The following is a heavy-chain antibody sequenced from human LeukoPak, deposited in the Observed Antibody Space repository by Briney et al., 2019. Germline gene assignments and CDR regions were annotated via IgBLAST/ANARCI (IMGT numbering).Heavy chain of an antibody. CDR2: ISWNSGSI. CDR1: GFTFDDYA. Sequence: SLRLSCAASGFTFDDYAMHWVRQAPGKGLEWVSGISWNSGSIGYADSVKGRFTISRDNAKSSLYLQMNSLRAEDTALYYCAKDIGDGYNHIDYWGQGTLVTVSS. V-gene: IGHV3-9*01. CDR3: AKDIGDGYNHIDY. J-gene: IGHJ4*02. D-gene: IGHD5-24*01.